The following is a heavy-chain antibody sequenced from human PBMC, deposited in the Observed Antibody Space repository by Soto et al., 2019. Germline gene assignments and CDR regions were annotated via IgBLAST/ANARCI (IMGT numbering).Heavy chain of an antibody. J-gene: IGHJ5*02. D-gene: IGHD6-13*01. Sequence: SETLSLTRAVYGGSFSGYYWSWIRQPPGKGLEWIGEINHSGSTNYNPSLKSRVTISVDTSKNQFSLKLSSVTAADTAVYYCARASSWYLSHWFDPWGQGTLVTVSS. CDR2: INHSGST. CDR3: ARASSWYLSHWFDP. CDR1: GGSFSGYY. V-gene: IGHV4-34*01.